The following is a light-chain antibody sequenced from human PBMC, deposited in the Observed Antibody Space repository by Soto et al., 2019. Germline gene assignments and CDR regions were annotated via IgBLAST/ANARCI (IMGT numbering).Light chain of an antibody. CDR2: DAS. Sequence: EIVLTQSPGTLSLSPGERATLSRRASQSVSSTNLVWYQQKRGQAPRLLIYDASSRATGIPDRFRGSGSGADFTLTISRLEPEDFAVYFCQHYGNSVWTFGQGTKVDIK. CDR1: QSVSSTN. CDR3: QHYGNSVWT. J-gene: IGKJ1*01. V-gene: IGKV3-20*01.